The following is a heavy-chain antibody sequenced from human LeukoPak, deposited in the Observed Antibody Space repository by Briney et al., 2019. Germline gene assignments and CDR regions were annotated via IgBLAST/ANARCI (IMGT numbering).Heavy chain of an antibody. V-gene: IGHV1-46*01. CDR1: GYTFTSYY. Sequence: ASVKVSCKASGYTFTSYYMHWVRQAPGQGLEWMGITNPSGGSTSYAQKFQGRVTMTRDTSTSTVYMELSRLRSEDTAVYYCATVEVVTASVDYWGQATLVT. J-gene: IGHJ4*02. CDR3: ATVEVVTASVDY. D-gene: IGHD2-21*02. CDR2: TNPSGGST.